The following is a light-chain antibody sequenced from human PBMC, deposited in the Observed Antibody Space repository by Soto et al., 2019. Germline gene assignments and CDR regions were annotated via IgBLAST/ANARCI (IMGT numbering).Light chain of an antibody. Sequence: AIQMTQSPSSLSASVGDRVTITCRASQGIRNDLGWYQQKPGKAPKLLIYAASSLQSGVPSRFSGSGSGTDVTLTIRSLQPEDFATYYCLQDYNYPWTFGQGTKVEIK. CDR1: QGIRND. J-gene: IGKJ1*01. V-gene: IGKV1-6*01. CDR2: AAS. CDR3: LQDYNYPWT.